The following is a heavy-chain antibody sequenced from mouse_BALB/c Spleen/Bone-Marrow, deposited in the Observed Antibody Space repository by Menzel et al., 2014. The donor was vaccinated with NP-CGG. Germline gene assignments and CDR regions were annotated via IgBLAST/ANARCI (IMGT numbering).Heavy chain of an antibody. Sequence: EVQLQQSGAELVKPGASVKLSCTASGFNIKDTYMHWVKQRPEQGLEWIGRIDPANGNTKYDPKFQGKATITADTSSNTAYLQLSSLTSEDTTVYYCARGSTTATWYFDVWGAGTTVTVSS. V-gene: IGHV14-3*02. CDR2: IDPANGNT. CDR1: GFNIKDTY. CDR3: ARGSTTATWYFDV. D-gene: IGHD1-2*01. J-gene: IGHJ1*01.